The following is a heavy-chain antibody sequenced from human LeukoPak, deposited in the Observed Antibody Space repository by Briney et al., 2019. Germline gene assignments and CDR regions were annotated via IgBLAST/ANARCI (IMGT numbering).Heavy chain of an antibody. J-gene: IGHJ5*02. Sequence: ASVKVSCKASGYTFANYAMNWVRQAPGQGLEWMGWINTNTGNPTYAQGFTGRFVFSLDTSVSTAYLQISSLKAEDTAVYYCARDFYDSSDSYNWFDPWGQGTLVTVSS. V-gene: IGHV7-4-1*02. CDR2: INTNTGNP. D-gene: IGHD3-22*01. CDR3: ARDFYDSSDSYNWFDP. CDR1: GYTFANYA.